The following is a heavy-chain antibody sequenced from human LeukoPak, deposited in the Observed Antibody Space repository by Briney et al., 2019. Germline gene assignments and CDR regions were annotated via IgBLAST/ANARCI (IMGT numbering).Heavy chain of an antibody. CDR2: INHSGST. CDR3: ARHLGYCSGGSCLLGNYYYYYMDV. D-gene: IGHD2-15*01. CDR1: GGSISSYY. V-gene: IGHV4-34*01. J-gene: IGHJ6*03. Sequence: PSETLSLTCTVSGGSISSYYWSWIRQPPGKGLEWIGEINHSGSTNYNPSLKSRVTISVDTSKNQFSLKLSSVTAADTAVYYCARHLGYCSGGSCLLGNYYYYYMDVWGKGTTVTISS.